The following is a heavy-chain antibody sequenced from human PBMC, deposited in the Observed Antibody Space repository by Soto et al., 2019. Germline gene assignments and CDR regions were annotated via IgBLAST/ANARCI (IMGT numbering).Heavy chain of an antibody. CDR2: INHSGST. CDR3: ARCLRNYDYAWGSYRSSYFDY. CDR1: GGSFSGYY. J-gene: IGHJ4*02. V-gene: IGHV4-34*01. Sequence: PSETLSLTCAVYGGSFSGYYWSWIRQPPGKGLEWIGEINHSGSTNYNPSLKSRVTISVDTSKNQFSLRLTSVTAADTAVYYCARCLRNYDYAWGSYRSSYFDYWGQGTLVTVSS. D-gene: IGHD3-16*02.